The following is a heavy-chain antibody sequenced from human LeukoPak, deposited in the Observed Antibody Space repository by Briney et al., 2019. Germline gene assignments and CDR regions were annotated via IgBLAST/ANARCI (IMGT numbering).Heavy chain of an antibody. D-gene: IGHD4-23*01. V-gene: IGHV3-53*01. Sequence: GGSLRLSCAASGFTFSSNYMSWVRRAPGKGLEGGSVIYSGGSTYYSDSVKGRFTISRDNSINTLYLQMNSLRAEDTAVYYCEGRRWGSSDYWGQGTLVTVSS. CDR3: EGRRWGSSDY. CDR2: IYSGGST. CDR1: GFTFSSNY. J-gene: IGHJ4*02.